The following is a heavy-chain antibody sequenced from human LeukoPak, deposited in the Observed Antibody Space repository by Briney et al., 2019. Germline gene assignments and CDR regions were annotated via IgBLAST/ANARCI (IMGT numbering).Heavy chain of an antibody. CDR3: ARDNYYSIDY. J-gene: IGHJ4*02. CDR1: GFIFSDYY. Sequence: GGSLRLSCAASGFIFSDYYMSWIRQAPGKGLEWVSYISSSGSTMYYTDSVKGRFTISRDNAKNTVYLQMSGLGVDGTAVYYCARDNYYSIDYWGQGTLVTVSS. V-gene: IGHV3-11*04. CDR2: ISSSGSTM. D-gene: IGHD1-26*01.